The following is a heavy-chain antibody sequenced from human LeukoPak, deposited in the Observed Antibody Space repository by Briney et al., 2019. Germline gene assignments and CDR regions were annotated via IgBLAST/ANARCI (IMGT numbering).Heavy chain of an antibody. V-gene: IGHV3-23*01. CDR1: GFTFTSYA. CDR2: IRGSGGST. D-gene: IGHD2-15*01. Sequence: GGSLRLSCAASGFTFTSYAMSWVRQAPGKGLEWVSAIRGSGGSTYYADSVKGRFTISRDNSKNTLYLQMNSLRAEDTAVYYCAKDLAFGVAHWGQGTLVTVSS. CDR3: AKDLAFGVAH. J-gene: IGHJ4*02.